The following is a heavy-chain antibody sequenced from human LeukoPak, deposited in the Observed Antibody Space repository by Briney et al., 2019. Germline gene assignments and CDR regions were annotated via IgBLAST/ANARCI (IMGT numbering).Heavy chain of an antibody. CDR2: INPNSGGT. CDR1: GYTFTGYY. D-gene: IGHD3-10*01. CDR3: ARDVNYYYGSGSPLDY. V-gene: IGHV1-2*02. J-gene: IGHJ4*02. Sequence: ASVKVSCKASGYTFTGYYMHWVRQAPGQGLEWMGWINPNSGGTNYAQKFQGRVTMTRDTSISTAYMGLSRLRSDDTAVYYCARDVNYYYGSGSPLDYWGQGTLVTVSS.